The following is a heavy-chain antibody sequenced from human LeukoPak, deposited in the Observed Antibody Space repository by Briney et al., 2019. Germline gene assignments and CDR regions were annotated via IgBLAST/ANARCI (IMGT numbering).Heavy chain of an antibody. CDR3: ARDREAAGTWPWGYYYYGMDV. D-gene: IGHD6-13*01. CDR2: ISYDGSNK. Sequence: GGSLRLSCAASGFTFSSYAMHWVRQAPGKGLEGVAVISYDGSNKYYADSVKGRFTIPRDNSKNTLYLQMNSLRAEDTAVYYCARDREAAGTWPWGYYYYGMDVWGQGTTVTVSS. J-gene: IGHJ6*02. V-gene: IGHV3-30-3*01. CDR1: GFTFSSYA.